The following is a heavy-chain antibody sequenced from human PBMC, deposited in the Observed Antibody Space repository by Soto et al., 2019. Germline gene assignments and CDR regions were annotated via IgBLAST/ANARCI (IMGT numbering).Heavy chain of an antibody. CDR2: DGNDGSGT. Sequence: PGESLKISCAASGFNFNDYAMHWVRQIAGKGLEWVALDGNDGSGTMYADSVKGRFTVSRDNAKNTLFLHMNSLRVEDTALYYCARDQDGPGPTADFWGQGALVTV. V-gene: IGHV3-74*03. D-gene: IGHD2-15*01. CDR3: ARDQDGPGPTADF. J-gene: IGHJ4*02. CDR1: GFNFNDYA.